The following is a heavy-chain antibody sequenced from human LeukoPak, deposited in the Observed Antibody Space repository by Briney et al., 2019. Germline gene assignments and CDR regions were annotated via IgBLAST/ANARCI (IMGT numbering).Heavy chain of an antibody. J-gene: IGHJ6*03. V-gene: IGHV3-23*01. CDR1: GFPFSSHG. Sequence: GGTLRLSCAGSGFPFSSHGMNWVRQAPGKGLEWVSGISPGGGPTYYADSVKGRFTISRDDSKNTLYLQMKNLRAEDAAVYYCAKNGDRGAFCSGGTCYPYYYYYMDVWGKGTTVTISS. CDR2: ISPGGGPT. CDR3: AKNGDRGAFCSGGTCYPYYYYYMDV. D-gene: IGHD2-15*01.